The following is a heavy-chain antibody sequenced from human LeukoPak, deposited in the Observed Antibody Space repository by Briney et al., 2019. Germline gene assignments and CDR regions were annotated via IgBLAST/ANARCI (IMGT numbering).Heavy chain of an antibody. V-gene: IGHV3-21*01. D-gene: IGHD3-10*01. J-gene: IGHJ4*02. CDR3: ARDYGSYFDY. CDR1: GFTFSSYT. CDR2: ISSSSYI. Sequence: GGSLRLSCAASGFTFSSYTMNWVRQAPGKGLEWVSSISSSSYIYYADSVKGRFTISRDNAKNSLYLQMNSLRAEDTAVYYCARDYGSYFDYWGQGTLVTVSS.